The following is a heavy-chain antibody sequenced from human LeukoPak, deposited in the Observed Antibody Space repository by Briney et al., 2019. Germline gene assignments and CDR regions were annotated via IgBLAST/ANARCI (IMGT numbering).Heavy chain of an antibody. CDR2: ISSSGSTI. D-gene: IGHD6-19*01. CDR1: GFTFSSYE. Sequence: GGSLRLSCAASGFTFSSYEMNWVRQAPGKGLEWVSYISSSGSTIYYADSVKGRFTISRDNAKNSLYLQMNSLRAEDTAVYYCARGSEAVAGTGPDYWGQGTLVTVSS. CDR3: ARGSEAVAGTGPDY. J-gene: IGHJ4*02. V-gene: IGHV3-48*03.